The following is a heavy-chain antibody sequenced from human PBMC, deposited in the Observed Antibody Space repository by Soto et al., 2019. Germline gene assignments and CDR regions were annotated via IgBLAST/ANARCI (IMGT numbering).Heavy chain of an antibody. CDR2: ISWNSGSI. Sequence: DVQLVESGGGLVQPGRSLRLSCAASGFTFDDYAMHWVRQAPGKGLEWVSGISWNSGSIGYADSVKGRFTISRDNAKNSLYLQMNSLRAEDTALYYCAKDPNYDFWSGLFDPWGQGTLVTVSS. CDR3: AKDPNYDFWSGLFDP. CDR1: GFTFDDYA. V-gene: IGHV3-9*01. J-gene: IGHJ5*02. D-gene: IGHD3-3*01.